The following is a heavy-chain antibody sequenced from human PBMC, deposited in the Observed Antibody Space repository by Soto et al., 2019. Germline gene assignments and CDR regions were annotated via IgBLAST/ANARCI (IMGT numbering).Heavy chain of an antibody. D-gene: IGHD3-16*02. J-gene: IGHJ3*02. Sequence: EVQLLESGGGLVQPGGSLRLSCAASGFTFSSYAMSWVRQAPGKGLEWVSAISGSGGSTSYADSVKGRFTISRDNSKNTLYQQMNSLRAEDTAVYYCASSYVWGSYRYGAFDIWGQGTMVTVSS. V-gene: IGHV3-23*01. CDR2: ISGSGGST. CDR3: ASSYVWGSYRYGAFDI. CDR1: GFTFSSYA.